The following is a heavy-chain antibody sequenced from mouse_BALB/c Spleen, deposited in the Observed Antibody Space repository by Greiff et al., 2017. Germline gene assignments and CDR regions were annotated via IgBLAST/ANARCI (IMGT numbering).Heavy chain of an antibody. CDR3: ARDLTSFYAMDY. V-gene: IGHV7-3*02. CDR1: GFTFTDYY. Sequence: EVKLLESGGGLVQPGGSLRLSCATSGFTFTDYYMSWVRQPPGKALEWVGFIRNKANGYTTEYSASVKGRFTISRDNSQSILYLQMNTLRAEDSATYYCARDLTSFYAMDYWGQGTSVTVSS. J-gene: IGHJ4*01. CDR2: IRNKANGYTT.